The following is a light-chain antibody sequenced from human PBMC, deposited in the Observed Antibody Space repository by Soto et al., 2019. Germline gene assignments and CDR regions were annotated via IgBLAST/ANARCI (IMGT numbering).Light chain of an antibody. CDR1: SSDVGGYNY. J-gene: IGLJ2*01. Sequence: QSALTQPASVSGSPGQWITISGTGTSSDVGGYNYVSWYQQHPGKAPKLMIYDVSNRPSGVSNRFSGSKSGNTASLTISGLQAEDEADYYCSSYTSSSTYVVFGGGTKVTVL. CDR2: DVS. V-gene: IGLV2-14*01. CDR3: SSYTSSSTYVV.